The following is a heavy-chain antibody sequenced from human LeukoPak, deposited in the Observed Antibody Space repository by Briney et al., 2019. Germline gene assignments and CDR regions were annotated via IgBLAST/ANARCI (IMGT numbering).Heavy chain of an antibody. V-gene: IGHV3-23*01. CDR1: GFTFSDYT. D-gene: IGHD3-3*01. J-gene: IGHJ4*02. CDR3: AKGTIFGVVIPGY. Sequence: PGGSLRLSCAASGFTFSDYTMNWVRQAPGKGLEWVSAISGSGGSTYYADSVKGRFTISRDNSKNTLYLQMNSLRAEDTAVYYCAKGTIFGVVIPGYWGQGTLVTVSS. CDR2: ISGSGGST.